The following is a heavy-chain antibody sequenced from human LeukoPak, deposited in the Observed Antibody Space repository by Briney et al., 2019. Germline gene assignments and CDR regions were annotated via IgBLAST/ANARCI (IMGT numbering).Heavy chain of an antibody. Sequence: SQNFSCHVSGYSITNYWIALVRHMARKVLEWMGIIYPGDSTTKSSPSLEGHVTISVDTAINTSFLQRSSLYDSVTVMYFSATPSSSWLNAFDIWGQGTMVTVSS. J-gene: IGHJ3*02. CDR1: GYSITNYW. CDR2: IYPGDSTT. D-gene: IGHD6-13*01. V-gene: IGHV5-51*01. CDR3: ATPSSSWLNAFDI.